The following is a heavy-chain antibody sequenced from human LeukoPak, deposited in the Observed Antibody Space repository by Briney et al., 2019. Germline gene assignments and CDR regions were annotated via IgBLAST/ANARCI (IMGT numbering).Heavy chain of an antibody. D-gene: IGHD4-11*01. Sequence: SETLSLTCTVSGGSISSSSYYWGWIRQPPGKGLEWIGSIYYSGSTYYNPSLKSRVTISVDTSKNQFSLKLSSVTAADTAVYYCAREGVTKYYFDYWGQGTLVTVSS. CDR3: AREGVTKYYFDY. J-gene: IGHJ4*02. CDR2: IYYSGST. V-gene: IGHV4-39*07. CDR1: GGSISSSSYY.